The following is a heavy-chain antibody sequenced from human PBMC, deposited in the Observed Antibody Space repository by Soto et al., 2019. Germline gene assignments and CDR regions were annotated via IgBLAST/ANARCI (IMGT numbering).Heavy chain of an antibody. Sequence: SXSLTFTVSGCSIRSISYYWCWIRQPPGKGLEWIGSVYYSGSTYFNPSLKSRVTISVDTSKNQFSLKLSSVTAADTAVYYCARPSRGPPYNYAMDVWGQGTTVTVSS. D-gene: IGHD3-16*01. V-gene: IGHV4-39*01. CDR1: GCSIRSISYY. J-gene: IGHJ6*02. CDR3: ARPSRGPPYNYAMDV. CDR2: VYYSGST.